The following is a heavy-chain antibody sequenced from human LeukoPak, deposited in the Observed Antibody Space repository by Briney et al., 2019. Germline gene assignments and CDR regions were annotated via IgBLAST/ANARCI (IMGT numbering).Heavy chain of an antibody. D-gene: IGHD6-19*01. Sequence: GGSLRLSCAASGFTFTSYAMSWVRQAPGKGLEWVSAITATGGSTYYSASVKGRFTISRDNSKNTLYLQMSSLGAEDTAIYFCAKVRDSRDWYKDAFDIWGQGTMVTVSS. CDR3: AKVRDSRDWYKDAFDI. CDR2: ITATGGST. CDR1: GFTFTSYA. V-gene: IGHV3-23*01. J-gene: IGHJ3*02.